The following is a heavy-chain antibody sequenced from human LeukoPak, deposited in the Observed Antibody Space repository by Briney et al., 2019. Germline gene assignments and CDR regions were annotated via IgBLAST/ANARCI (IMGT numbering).Heavy chain of an antibody. CDR2: INPNSGGT. D-gene: IGHD3-10*01. Sequence: ASVKVSCKASGYTFTGYYMHWVRQAPGQGLEWMGWINPNSGGTNYAQKFQGRVTMTRDTSISTAYMELSRLRSDDTAVYYCARDGLPMVRGPDWFDPWGQGTLVTVSS. V-gene: IGHV1-2*02. CDR1: GYTFTGYY. CDR3: ARDGLPMVRGPDWFDP. J-gene: IGHJ5*02.